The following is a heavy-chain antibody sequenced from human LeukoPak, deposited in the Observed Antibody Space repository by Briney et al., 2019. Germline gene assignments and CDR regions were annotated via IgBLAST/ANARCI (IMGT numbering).Heavy chain of an antibody. CDR3: ARGGVYSSGWYVDY. CDR1: GFTFISYS. D-gene: IGHD6-19*01. Sequence: GGSLRLSCADSGFTFISYSMNWVRHAPGKGLEWVSSISSSSSYIYYADSVKGRFTISRDNAKKSLYLQMNSLRAEDTAVYYCARGGVYSSGWYVDYWGQGTLVTVSS. V-gene: IGHV3-21*01. CDR2: ISSSSSYI. J-gene: IGHJ4*02.